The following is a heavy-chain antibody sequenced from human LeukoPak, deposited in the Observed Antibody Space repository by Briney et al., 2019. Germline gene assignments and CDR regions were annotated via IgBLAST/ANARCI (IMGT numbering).Heavy chain of an antibody. Sequence: PSETLSLTCAVYGGSFSGYYWSWIRQPPGKGLEWIGEINDSGSTNYNPSLKSRVTVSLDTSKNQFSLRLTSVTAADTAVYYCARRWSAMVRGVIITASRWFDPWGQGTLVTVSS. D-gene: IGHD3-10*01. CDR1: GGSFSGYY. CDR3: ARRWSAMVRGVIITASRWFDP. V-gene: IGHV4-34*01. J-gene: IGHJ5*02. CDR2: INDSGST.